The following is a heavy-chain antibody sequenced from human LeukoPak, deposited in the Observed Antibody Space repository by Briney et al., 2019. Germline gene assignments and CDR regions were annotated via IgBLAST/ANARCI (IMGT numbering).Heavy chain of an antibody. Sequence: PGGSLRLSCAASGFTFSSYAMHWVCQAPGKGLEWVAVISYDGSNKYYADSVKGRFTISRDNAKSSLYLQMNSLRAEDTAVYYCANSREYSYGFDYWGQGTLVTVSS. V-gene: IGHV3-30-3*01. CDR2: ISYDGSNK. CDR3: ANSREYSYGFDY. D-gene: IGHD5-18*01. CDR1: GFTFSSYA. J-gene: IGHJ4*02.